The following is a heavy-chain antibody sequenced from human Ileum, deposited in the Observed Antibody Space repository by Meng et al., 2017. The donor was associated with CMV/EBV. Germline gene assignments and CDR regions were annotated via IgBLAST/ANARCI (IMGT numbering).Heavy chain of an antibody. V-gene: IGHV4-4*07. CDR1: GGSLTSYY. CDR2: IHPTGTT. CDR3: ARAAARGVPVDL. Sequence: QLRWQESGPSLLQPSETLPLTCTVTGGSLTSYYWTWIRQPAGKGLEWIGRIHPTGTTDDNPSLRSRVSMSLDKSKNQFSLKLTSVTAADTAVYYCARAAARGVPVDLWGQGTLVTVSS. D-gene: IGHD3-10*01. J-gene: IGHJ5*02.